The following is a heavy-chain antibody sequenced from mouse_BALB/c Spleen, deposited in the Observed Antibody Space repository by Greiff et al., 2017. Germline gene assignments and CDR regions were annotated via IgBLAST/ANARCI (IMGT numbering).Heavy chain of an antibody. J-gene: IGHJ3*01. D-gene: IGHD2-1*01. CDR2: INPSNGRT. Sequence: VQLQQPGAELVKPGASVKLSCKASGYTFTSYWMHWVKQRPGQGLEWIGEINPSNGRTNYNEKFKSKATLTVDKSSSTAYMQLSSLTSEDSAVYYCARRGGNYGFAYWGQGTLVTVSA. CDR3: ARRGGNYGFAY. CDR1: GYTFTSYW. V-gene: IGHV1S81*02.